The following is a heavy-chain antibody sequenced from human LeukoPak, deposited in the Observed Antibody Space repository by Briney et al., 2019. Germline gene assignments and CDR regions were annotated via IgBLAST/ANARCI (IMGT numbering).Heavy chain of an antibody. J-gene: IGHJ5*02. CDR1: GYTFTSYG. CDR3: ARDYAQYSSSWYSARRYNWFDP. D-gene: IGHD6-13*01. V-gene: IGHV1-18*01. Sequence: ASVKVSCKASGYTFTSYGISWVRQAPGQGLEWMGWISAYNGNTNYAQKLQGRVTMTTDTSTSTAYMELRSLRSDDTAVYYCARDYAQYSSSWYSARRYNWFDPWGQGTLVTVSS. CDR2: ISAYNGNT.